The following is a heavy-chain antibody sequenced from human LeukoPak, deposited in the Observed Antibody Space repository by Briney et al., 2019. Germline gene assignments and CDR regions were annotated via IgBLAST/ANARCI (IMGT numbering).Heavy chain of an antibody. CDR3: ARDRDCGDGGCYPHFDY. Sequence: GGSLRLSCAPSGFTFSSNWMSWVRQAPGKELERVANIRQDGRDKYSMDSVKGRFNISSDNAKNRLSLPMNSLRVEDTAVYYCARDRDCGDGGCYPHFDYWGQGVRVTVS. J-gene: IGHJ4*02. CDR2: IRQDGRDK. V-gene: IGHV3-7*01. D-gene: IGHD2-15*01. CDR1: GFTFSSNW.